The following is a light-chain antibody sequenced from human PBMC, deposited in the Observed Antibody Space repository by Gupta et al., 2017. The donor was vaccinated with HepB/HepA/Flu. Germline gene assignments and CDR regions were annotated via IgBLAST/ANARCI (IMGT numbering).Light chain of an antibody. CDR2: DSS. CDR3: QQDGNSPYT. V-gene: IGKV3-20*01. Sequence: EFVLTQSPGTLSLSPGERATLSCRASQSISSTYLAWYQQRPGQAPRLLISDSSYRATGMPDRFSGSGSGTDFTLTINRLEPEDSAVYYCQQDGNSPYTFGQGTKLEIK. CDR1: QSISSTY. J-gene: IGKJ2*01.